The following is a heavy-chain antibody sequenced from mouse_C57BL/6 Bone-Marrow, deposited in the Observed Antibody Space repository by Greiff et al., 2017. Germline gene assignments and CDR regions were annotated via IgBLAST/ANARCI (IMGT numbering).Heavy chain of an antibody. D-gene: IGHD2-1*01. CDR1: GFNIKDDY. V-gene: IGHV14-4*01. J-gene: IGHJ3*01. CDR2: IDPENGDT. Sequence: EVQLQQSGAELVRPGASVKLSCTASGFNIKDDYMHWVKQRPEQGLEWIGWIDPENGDTEYASKFQGKATITADTSSNTAYLQLRSLTSEDTAFYYCTLYYGNYESAYWGQGTLVTVSA. CDR3: TLYYGNYESAY.